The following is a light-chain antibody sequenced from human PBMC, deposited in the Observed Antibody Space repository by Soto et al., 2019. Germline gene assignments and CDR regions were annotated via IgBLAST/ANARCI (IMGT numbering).Light chain of an antibody. CDR2: EVS. CDR3: CSFKSITTYV. Sequence: QSVLTQPASVSGPLGQSITISCTGTSSDVGAYNYVSWYQQQPGKAPKLMISEVSNRPSGVSNRFSGSKSGNTASLIISGLQAEDEADYYCCSFKSITTYVFGTGTKVTVL. CDR1: SSDVGAYNY. J-gene: IGLJ1*01. V-gene: IGLV2-14*01.